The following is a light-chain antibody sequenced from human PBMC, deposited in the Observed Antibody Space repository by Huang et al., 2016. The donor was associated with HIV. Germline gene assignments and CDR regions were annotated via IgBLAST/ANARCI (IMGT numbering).Light chain of an antibody. CDR3: QQYFFSPMT. Sequence: DIVMTQSPDFLPVSLGERATISCKSSNSLLNSPNRKNYLAWNQQNPGHPPKLLIYLASVRESGVPDRFIGSGSGTYFTLTITSLQTEDVAVYFCQQYFFSPMTFGPGTKVDI. V-gene: IGKV4-1*01. J-gene: IGKJ3*01. CDR2: LAS. CDR1: NSLLNSPNRKNY.